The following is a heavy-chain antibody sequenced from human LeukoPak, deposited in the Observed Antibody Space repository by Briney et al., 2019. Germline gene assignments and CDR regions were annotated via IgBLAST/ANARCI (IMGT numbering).Heavy chain of an antibody. D-gene: IGHD2-15*01. V-gene: IGHV3-21*01. CDR2: ISSGSSYI. Sequence: PGGSLRLSCAASGFTFSSYSMNWVRQAPGKGLEWVSSISSGSSYIYYADSVKGRFTISRDNAKNSLYLQMNSLRAEDTAVYYCARASVFCSGGSCFIDYWGQGTLVTVSS. CDR1: GFTFSSYS. CDR3: ARASVFCSGGSCFIDY. J-gene: IGHJ4*02.